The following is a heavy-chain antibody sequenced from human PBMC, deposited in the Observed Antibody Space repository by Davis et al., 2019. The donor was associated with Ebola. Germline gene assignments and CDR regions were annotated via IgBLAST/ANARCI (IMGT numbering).Heavy chain of an antibody. CDR2: IYHSGST. D-gene: IGHD6-19*01. V-gene: IGHV4-4*02. J-gene: IGHJ4*02. Sequence: SETLSLTCTVSGGSISSSNWWSWVRPPPGKGLEWIGEIYHSGSTNYNPSLKSRVTISVDKSKNQFSLKLSSVTAADTAVYYCARVGGDSSGWSMADYWGQGTLVTVSS. CDR1: GGSISSSNW. CDR3: ARVGGDSSGWSMADY.